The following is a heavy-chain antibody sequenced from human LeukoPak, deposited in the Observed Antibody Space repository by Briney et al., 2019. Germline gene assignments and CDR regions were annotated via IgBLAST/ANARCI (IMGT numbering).Heavy chain of an antibody. J-gene: IGHJ4*02. D-gene: IGHD3-22*01. V-gene: IGHV3-30*18. CDR3: AKDPDSSGYYSYFDY. Sequence: GRSLRLSCAASGFTFSSYGMHWVRQAPGKGLEWVAVISYDGSNKYYADSVKGRFTTSRDNSKNTLYLQMNSLRAEDTAVYYCAKDPDSSGYYSYFDYWGQGTLVTVSS. CDR2: ISYDGSNK. CDR1: GFTFSSYG.